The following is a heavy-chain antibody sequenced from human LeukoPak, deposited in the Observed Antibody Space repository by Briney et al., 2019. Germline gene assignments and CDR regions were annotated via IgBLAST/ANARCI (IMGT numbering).Heavy chain of an antibody. CDR1: GFTFSDYY. D-gene: IGHD3-16*01. Sequence: GGSLRLSCAASGFTFSDYYMSWIRQAPGKGLEWVSYISSTGSVTYYAASVRVRLTIYRDNAKNSLFLQMNSLGAEDTAVYYCAREDFQFRGKDAFDIWGHGTMVTVSA. V-gene: IGHV3-11*04. J-gene: IGHJ3*02. CDR3: AREDFQFRGKDAFDI. CDR2: ISSTGSVT.